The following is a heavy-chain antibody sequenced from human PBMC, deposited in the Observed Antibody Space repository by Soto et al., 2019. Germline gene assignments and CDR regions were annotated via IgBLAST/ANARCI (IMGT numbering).Heavy chain of an antibody. J-gene: IGHJ4*02. CDR2: INHSGST. D-gene: IGHD4-17*01. Sequence: PSETLSLTCAVYGGSFSGYYWSWIRQPPGKGLEWIGEINHSGSTNYNPSLKSRVTISVDTSKNQFSLKLSSATAADTAVYYCAATTVTSWDWGQGTLVTVSS. V-gene: IGHV4-34*01. CDR1: GGSFSGYY. CDR3: AATTVTSWD.